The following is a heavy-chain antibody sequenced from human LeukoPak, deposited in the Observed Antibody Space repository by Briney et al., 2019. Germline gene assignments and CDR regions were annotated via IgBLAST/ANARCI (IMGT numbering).Heavy chain of an antibody. CDR1: GFTFSTYG. CDR2: ISTNSANT. D-gene: IGHD6-6*01. Sequence: GGSLRLSCAASGFTFSTYGMNWVRQAPGKGLEWVSTISTNSANTYYTDSVKGRFTISRDNSKDTLFMQMNSLRAEDTAVYYCAKGQSTIATRSFDLWGQGTLVTVSS. CDR3: AKGQSTIATRSFDL. J-gene: IGHJ4*02. V-gene: IGHV3-23*01.